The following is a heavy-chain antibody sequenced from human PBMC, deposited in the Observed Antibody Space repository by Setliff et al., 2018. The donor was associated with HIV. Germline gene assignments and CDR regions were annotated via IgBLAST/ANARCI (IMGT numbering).Heavy chain of an antibody. V-gene: IGHV3-43D*03. D-gene: IGHD3-22*01. CDR1: GFTFDDYA. CDR2: ISWDGGST. CDR3: VRDMHYYDSSGYYRLDVLDY. Sequence: PGGSLRLSCAASGFTFDDYAMHWVRQAPGKGLEWVSLISWDGGSTYYADSVKGRFTISRDNSKNTLYLQMNSLTPEDTAVYYCVRDMHYYDSSGYYRLDVLDYWGQGTLVTVSS. J-gene: IGHJ4*02.